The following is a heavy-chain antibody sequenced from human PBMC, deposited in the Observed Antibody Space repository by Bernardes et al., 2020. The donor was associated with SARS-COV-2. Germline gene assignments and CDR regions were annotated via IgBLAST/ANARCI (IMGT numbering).Heavy chain of an antibody. V-gene: IGHV1-8*01. CDR2: MNPNSGNT. CDR1: GYTFTSYD. J-gene: IGHJ5*02. D-gene: IGHD2-15*01. CDR3: ATEITGFCSGGRCPGLDP. Sequence: ASVKVSCKASGYTFTSYDIHWVRQAPGQGLEWMGWMNPNSGNTGYAQKFQGRVAMTRDTSINTAYMEVSSLRSEDSAVYFCATEITGFCSGGRCPGLDPWGQGTLVTVSS.